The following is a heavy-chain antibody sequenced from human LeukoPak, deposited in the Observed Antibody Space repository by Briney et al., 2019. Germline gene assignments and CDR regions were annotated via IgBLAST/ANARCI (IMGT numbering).Heavy chain of an antibody. CDR1: GIIFRNYW. V-gene: IGHV3-74*01. CDR3: ATDDYRGLGY. Sequence: GSLRLSCTTSGIIFRNYWIHWVRQAPGKGLVWVSHITQDGSSTFYADSVKGRFTTSRDNAKNTVFLQMNSLTAEDTGVYYCATDDYRGLGYWAQGILVTVSS. CDR2: ITQDGSST. J-gene: IGHJ4*02. D-gene: IGHD4-11*01.